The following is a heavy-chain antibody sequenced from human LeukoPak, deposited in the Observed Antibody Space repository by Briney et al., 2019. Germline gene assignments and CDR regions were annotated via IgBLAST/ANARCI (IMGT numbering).Heavy chain of an antibody. D-gene: IGHD3-22*01. Sequence: PGGSLRLSCAVSGITLSNYGMSWVRQAPGRGLEWVAGISGSGGSTNYADSVKGRFTISRDNPKNTLYLQMNSLRAEDTAVYCCAKRGFVIRVILAGFHKEAYYFCSWGQGALVTVSS. V-gene: IGHV3-23*01. CDR2: ISGSGGST. CDR3: AKRGFVIRVILAGFHKEAYYFCS. CDR1: GITLSNYG. J-gene: IGHJ4*02.